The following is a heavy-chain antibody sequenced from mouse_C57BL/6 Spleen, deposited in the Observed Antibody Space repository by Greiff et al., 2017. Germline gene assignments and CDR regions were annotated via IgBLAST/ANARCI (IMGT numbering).Heavy chain of an antibody. J-gene: IGHJ3*01. V-gene: IGHV5-6*01. CDR3: ARYDYSNSPFAY. Sequence: EVQGVESGGDLVKPGGSLKLSCAASGFTFSSYGMSWVRQTPDKRLEWVAPISSGGSYTYYPDSVKGRFTFSRDNAKNTLYVKMSRLKSEDTAMYYCARYDYSNSPFAYWGQGTLVTVSA. CDR2: ISSGGSYT. CDR1: GFTFSSYG. D-gene: IGHD2-5*01.